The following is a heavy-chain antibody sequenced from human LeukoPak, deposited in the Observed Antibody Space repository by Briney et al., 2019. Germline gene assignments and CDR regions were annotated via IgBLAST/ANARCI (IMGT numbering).Heavy chain of an antibody. J-gene: IGHJ4*02. CDR3: AREITQTGGFY. Sequence: SETLSLTCTVSGGSISSGDYYWSWIRQPPGKGLEWIGYIYYSGSTYYNPSLKSRVTISVDTSKNQFSLKLSSVTAADTAVYYCAREITQTGGFYWGQGTLVTVSS. CDR1: GGSISSGDYY. D-gene: IGHD1-20*01. V-gene: IGHV4-30-4*01. CDR2: IYYSGST.